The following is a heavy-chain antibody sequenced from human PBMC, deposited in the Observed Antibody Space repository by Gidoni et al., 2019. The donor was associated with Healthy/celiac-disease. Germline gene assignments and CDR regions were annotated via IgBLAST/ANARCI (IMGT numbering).Heavy chain of an antibody. CDR3: AREDSSGYYPNWYFDL. V-gene: IGHV5-51*03. D-gene: IGHD3-22*01. CDR2: IYPGDSDT. Sequence: EVQLVQSGAEVQKPGESLKISCKGSGYSFPSYWIGWVRQMPGKGLEWMGIIYPGDSDTRYSPSFQGQVTISADKSISTAYLQWSSLKASDTAMYYCAREDSSGYYPNWYFDLWGRGNLVTVSS. CDR1: GYSFPSYW. J-gene: IGHJ2*01.